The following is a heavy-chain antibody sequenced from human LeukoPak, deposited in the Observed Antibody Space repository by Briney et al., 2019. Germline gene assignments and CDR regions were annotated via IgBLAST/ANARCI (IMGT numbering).Heavy chain of an antibody. Sequence: PSETLSLTCTVSGGSISDYYWNWLRQPPGKGLEWIGYIYYSGRTNYNPSLKSRVSISVDTSKNQFSLKLSSVTAADTAVYYCARGGYCSSTSCYWGYYYYYGMDVWGQGTTVTVSS. V-gene: IGHV4-59*01. CDR1: GGSISDYY. D-gene: IGHD2-2*01. CDR2: IYYSGRT. CDR3: ARGGYCSSTSCYWGYYYYYGMDV. J-gene: IGHJ6*02.